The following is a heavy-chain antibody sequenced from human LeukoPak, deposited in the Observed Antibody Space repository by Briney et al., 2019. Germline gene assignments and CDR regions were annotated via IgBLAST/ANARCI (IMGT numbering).Heavy chain of an antibody. J-gene: IGHJ3*02. CDR2: IIPIFGTA. V-gene: IGHV1-69*01. Sequence: SVKVSCKASGGTFSSYAISWVRQAPGQGLEWMGGIIPIFGTANYAQKLQGRVTITADESTSTAYMELSSLRSEDTAVYYCARELRAHDAFDIWGQGTMVTVSS. CDR3: ARELRAHDAFDI. CDR1: GGTFSSYA.